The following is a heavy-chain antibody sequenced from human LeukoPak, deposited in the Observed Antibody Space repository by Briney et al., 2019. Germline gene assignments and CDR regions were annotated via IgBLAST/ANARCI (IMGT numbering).Heavy chain of an antibody. J-gene: IGHJ3*02. V-gene: IGHV1-8*01. CDR2: MNPNSGNT. D-gene: IGHD6-19*01. CDR3: ARGGRGWLEHAFDI. CDR1: GYTFTSYG. Sequence: ASVKVSCKASGYTFTSYGINWVRQATGQGLEWMGWMNPNSGNTGYAQKFQGRVTMTRNTSISTAYMELSSLRSEDTAVYYCARGGRGWLEHAFDIWGQGTMVTVSS.